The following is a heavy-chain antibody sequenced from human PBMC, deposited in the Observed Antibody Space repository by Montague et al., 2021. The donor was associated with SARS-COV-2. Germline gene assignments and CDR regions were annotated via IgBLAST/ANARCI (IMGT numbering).Heavy chain of an antibody. D-gene: IGHD3-9*01. CDR1: GFSFSAYP. CDR3: ARTQWADILTGSGALQW. CDR2: LSFAGRYQ. J-gene: IGHJ4*02. V-gene: IGHV3-30*01. Sequence: SLRLSCAASGFSFSAYPMHWVRQAPGKGLESVAVLSFAGRYQYYADSVKGRFTISRDNSRNTLFLQMNDLRPEDTAVYYCARTQWADILTGSGALQWWSQGTLVTVSS.